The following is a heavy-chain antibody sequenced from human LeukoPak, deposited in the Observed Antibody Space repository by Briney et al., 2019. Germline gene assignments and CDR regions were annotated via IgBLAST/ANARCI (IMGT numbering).Heavy chain of an antibody. CDR1: GFTFNSHA. CDR3: AYYDSSGYYYGCLRY. CDR2: VTADGTNT. J-gene: IGHJ4*02. Sequence: GGSLRLSCAAYGFTFNSHAMSWVRQIPGKGLEWVSSVTADGTNTHFADSVKGRFAISRDNSKNTLYLHMNSLRVDDTAVYFCAYYDSSGYYYGCLRYWGQGTPVTVSS. V-gene: IGHV3-23*01. D-gene: IGHD3-22*01.